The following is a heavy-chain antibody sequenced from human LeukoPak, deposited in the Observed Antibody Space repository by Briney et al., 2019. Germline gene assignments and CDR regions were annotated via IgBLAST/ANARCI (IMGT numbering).Heavy chain of an antibody. Sequence: SETLSLTCTVSGGSISSSSYYWDWIRQPPGKGLEWIGSIYYSGSTYYNPSLKSRVTISVDTSKNQFSLKLSSVTAADTAVYYCARKTHNYDFWSGYLYGMDVWGQGTTVTVSS. D-gene: IGHD3-3*01. V-gene: IGHV4-39*07. J-gene: IGHJ6*02. CDR1: GGSISSSSYY. CDR3: ARKTHNYDFWSGYLYGMDV. CDR2: IYYSGST.